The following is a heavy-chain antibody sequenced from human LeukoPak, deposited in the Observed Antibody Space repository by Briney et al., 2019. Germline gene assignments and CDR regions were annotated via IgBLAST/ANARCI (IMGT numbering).Heavy chain of an antibody. CDR1: GFTFDDYA. V-gene: IGHV3-9*01. CDR3: AKDFSASYRAVAV. D-gene: IGHD6-19*01. Sequence: GGSLRLSCAASGFTFDDYAMHWVRQAPGKGLEWVSGISWNSGSIGYADSVKGRFTISRDNAKNSLYLQMNSLRAEDTALYYCAKDFSASYRAVAVWGQGTLVTVSS. CDR2: ISWNSGSI. J-gene: IGHJ4*02.